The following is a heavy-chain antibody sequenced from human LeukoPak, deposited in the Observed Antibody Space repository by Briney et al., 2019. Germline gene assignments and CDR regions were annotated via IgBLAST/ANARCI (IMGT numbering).Heavy chain of an antibody. CDR3: ARSVEGYCSGGSCYSYYYYMDV. J-gene: IGHJ6*03. CDR1: GFTFSSYA. D-gene: IGHD2-15*01. Sequence: GSLRLSCAASGFTFSSYAMNWVRQAPGKGLEWIGEIYQSGSTNYNPSLKSRFTISVDTSKHQSSLKLSSVTAADTAVYYCARSVEGYCSGGSCYSYYYYMDVWGKGTTVTVSS. CDR2: IYQSGST. V-gene: IGHV4-4*02.